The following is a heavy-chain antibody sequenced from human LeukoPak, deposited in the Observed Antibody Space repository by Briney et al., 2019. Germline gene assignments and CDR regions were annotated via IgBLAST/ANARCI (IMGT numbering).Heavy chain of an antibody. D-gene: IGHD3-9*01. J-gene: IGHJ6*02. CDR1: GFTVSSNY. CDR3: VFVRKTEYDILTGYGHLQNGMDV. V-gene: IGHV3-66*01. CDR2: IYSGGST. Sequence: GGSLRPSCAASGFTVSSNYMSWVRQAPGNVLECVSFIYSGGSTYYADYVKGRFTISRDNSKNTLYLQMNSLRAEDTAVYFFVFVRKTEYDILTGYGHLQNGMDVWGQGTTVTVSS.